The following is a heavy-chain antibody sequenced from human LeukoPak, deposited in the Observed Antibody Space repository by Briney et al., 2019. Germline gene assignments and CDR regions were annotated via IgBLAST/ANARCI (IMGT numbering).Heavy chain of an antibody. Sequence: PSETLSLTCAVYGGSFSTYYWSWIRQPPGKGLEWIGEINHSGTTNYNPSLKSRVTMSLETSKNQFSLKLNSVTAADTAVYHCARFSRGVGAAPDYWGQGTLVTVSS. CDR2: INHSGTT. CDR1: GGSFSTYY. D-gene: IGHD2-15*01. V-gene: IGHV4-34*01. J-gene: IGHJ4*02. CDR3: ARFSRGVGAAPDY.